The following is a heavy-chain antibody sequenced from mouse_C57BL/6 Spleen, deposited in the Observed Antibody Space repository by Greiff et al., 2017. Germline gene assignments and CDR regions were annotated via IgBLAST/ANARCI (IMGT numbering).Heavy chain of an antibody. CDR3: ASGYDKEFAY. J-gene: IGHJ3*01. V-gene: IGHV1-64*01. CDR2: IHPNSGST. CDR1: GYTFTSYW. D-gene: IGHD2-2*01. Sequence: QVQLQQPGAELVKPGASVKLSCKASGYTFTSYWMHWVKQRPGQGLEWIGMIHPNSGSTNYNEKFKSKATLTVDKSSSTAYMQRSSLTSEDSAVYYCASGYDKEFAYWGQGTLGTVSA.